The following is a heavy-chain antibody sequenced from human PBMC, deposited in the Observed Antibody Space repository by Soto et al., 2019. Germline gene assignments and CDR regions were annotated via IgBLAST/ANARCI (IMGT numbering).Heavy chain of an antibody. CDR3: ANHGRVTIGLAY. Sequence: EVQLLESGGGLVQPGGSLRLSCVVSGFTFSNYDMSWVRQAPGKGLEWVSAISASGGATYYADSVRGRFTISRDNSQNPVYLQVNSPRAEDTAVYYCANHGRVTIGLAYWGLGTLVTVSS. D-gene: IGHD4-17*01. CDR2: ISASGGAT. V-gene: IGHV3-23*01. CDR1: GFTFSNYD. J-gene: IGHJ4*02.